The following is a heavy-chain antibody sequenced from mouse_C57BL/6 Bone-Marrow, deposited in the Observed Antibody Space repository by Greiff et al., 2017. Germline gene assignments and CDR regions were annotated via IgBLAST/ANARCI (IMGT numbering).Heavy chain of an antibody. D-gene: IGHD2-1*01. CDR2: IHPNSGST. J-gene: IGHJ3*01. Sequence: QVQLQQPGAELVKPGASVKLSCKASGYTFTSYWMHWVKQRPGQGLEWIGMIHPNSGSTNYNEKFKSKATLTVDTSSSTAYMQLSSLTSEDSAVYYCSCVCVYGNSEAYWGQGTLVTVSS. CDR1: GYTFTSYW. V-gene: IGHV1-64*01. CDR3: SCVCVYGNSEAY.